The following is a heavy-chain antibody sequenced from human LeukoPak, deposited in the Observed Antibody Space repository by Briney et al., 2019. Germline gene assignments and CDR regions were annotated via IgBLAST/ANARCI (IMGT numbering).Heavy chain of an antibody. J-gene: IGHJ4*02. CDR1: GFTFSSYQ. D-gene: IGHD4-17*01. Sequence: AVGSLRLSCAASGFTFSSYQMNWVRQAPGKGLEWVSYISSSGGTIYYADSVKGRFTISRDNAKNSLYLQMNSLRAEDTAVYYCARGNYGDYARSSFDYWGQGTLVTVSS. CDR2: ISSSGGTI. V-gene: IGHV3-48*03. CDR3: ARGNYGDYARSSFDY.